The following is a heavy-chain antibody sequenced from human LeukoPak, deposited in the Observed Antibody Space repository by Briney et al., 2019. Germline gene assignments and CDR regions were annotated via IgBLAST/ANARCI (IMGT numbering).Heavy chain of an antibody. J-gene: IGHJ4*02. D-gene: IGHD3-16*02. Sequence: SETLSLTCTVSGGSISSGYWSWIRQPPGKGLEWIGYIYYSGSTNYNPSLKSRVTISVDTSKNQFYLKLTSVTAADTAVYYCARGLYDYVWGSYRNWGQGTLVTVSS. CDR3: ARGLYDYVWGSYRN. V-gene: IGHV4-59*01. CDR2: IYYSGST. CDR1: GGSISSGY.